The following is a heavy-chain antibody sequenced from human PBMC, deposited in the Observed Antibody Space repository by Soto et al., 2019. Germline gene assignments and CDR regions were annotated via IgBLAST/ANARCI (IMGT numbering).Heavy chain of an antibody. CDR3: ARTKMATISRYYYYGMDV. CDR2: IDWDDDK. Sequence: SGPTLVNPTQTLTLTCTFSGFSLSTSGMCVSWIRQPPGKALEWLTLIDWDDDKYYSTSLKTRLTISKDTSKNQVVLTMTNMDPVDTATYYCARTKMATISRYYYYGMDVWGQGTTVTVSS. V-gene: IGHV2-70*01. CDR1: GFSLSTSGMC. J-gene: IGHJ6*02. D-gene: IGHD5-12*01.